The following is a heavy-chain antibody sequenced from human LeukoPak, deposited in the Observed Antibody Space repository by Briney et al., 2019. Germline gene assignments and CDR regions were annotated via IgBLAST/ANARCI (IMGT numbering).Heavy chain of an antibody. CDR2: IIPIFGTA. J-gene: IGHJ4*02. D-gene: IGHD3-22*01. CDR3: ARIPVDDSSGYLDY. CDR1: GGTFSSYA. V-gene: IGHV1-69*06. Sequence: GASVKVSCKASGGTFSSYAISWVRQAPGQGLEWRGRIIPIFGTANYAQKFQGRVTITADNSTSTAYMALSSLRSEDTAVYYCARIPVDDSSGYLDYWGQGTMVTVSS.